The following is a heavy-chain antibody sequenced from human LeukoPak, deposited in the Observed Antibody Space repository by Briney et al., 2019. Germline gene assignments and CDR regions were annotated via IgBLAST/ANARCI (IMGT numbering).Heavy chain of an antibody. V-gene: IGHV4-34*01. J-gene: IGHJ6*02. Sequence: PSETLSLTCAVYGGSFSGYYWSWIRQPPGKGLEWIGEINHSGSTNYIPSLKSRVTVSVDTSKNQFSLKLSPVTDADTAVYYCARGNYYYYYGMDVWGQGTTVTVSS. CDR2: INHSGST. CDR1: GGSFSGYY. CDR3: ARGNYYYYYGMDV.